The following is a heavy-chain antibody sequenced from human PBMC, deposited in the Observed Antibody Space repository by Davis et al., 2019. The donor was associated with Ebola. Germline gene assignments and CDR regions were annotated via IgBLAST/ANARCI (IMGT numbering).Heavy chain of an antibody. CDR1: GYSINSGFY. CDR3: ARDCTPYYYDSTGYYFDY. D-gene: IGHD3-22*01. J-gene: IGHJ4*02. CDR2: IYRSGSS. V-gene: IGHV4-38-2*02. Sequence: SETLSLTCTVSGYSINSGFYWGWIRQSPGRRLEWIGSIYRSGSSYYNPSLKSRVTISVDTSKNQFSLRLSSVTAADTAVYYCARDCTPYYYDSTGYYFDYWGQGTLVTVSS.